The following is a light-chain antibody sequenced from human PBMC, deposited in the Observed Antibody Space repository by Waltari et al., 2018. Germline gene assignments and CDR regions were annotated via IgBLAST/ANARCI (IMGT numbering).Light chain of an antibody. J-gene: IGKJ3*01. Sequence: EIVLTQSPGALSLSPGERATLSCMASQSVSSNYIAWYQQKPGQAPRLLIYAASMRATGIPDRFSGSGSGTDFTLTIRRLETEDFAVYYCQQYGNSNPLFGPGTKVDIK. CDR1: QSVSSNY. CDR2: AAS. V-gene: IGKV3-20*01. CDR3: QQYGNSNPL.